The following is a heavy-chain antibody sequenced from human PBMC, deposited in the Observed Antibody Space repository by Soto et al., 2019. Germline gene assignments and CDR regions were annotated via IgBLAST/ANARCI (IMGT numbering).Heavy chain of an antibody. J-gene: IGHJ6*02. Sequence: GGSLRLSCAASGFTFSSYSMNWVRQAPGKGLEWVSSISSSSSYIYYADSVKGRFTISRDDAKNSLYLQMNSLRAEDTAVYYCERDLDLWFGDYGMDVWGQGTKVSV. D-gene: IGHD3-10*01. CDR3: ERDLDLWFGDYGMDV. V-gene: IGHV3-21*01. CDR2: ISSSSSYI. CDR1: GFTFSSYS.